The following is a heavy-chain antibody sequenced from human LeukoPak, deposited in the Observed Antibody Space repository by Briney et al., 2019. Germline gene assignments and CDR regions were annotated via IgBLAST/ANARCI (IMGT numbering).Heavy chain of an antibody. Sequence: GASVEVSCKVSGYTLTELSMHWVRQAPGKGLEWMGGSDPEDGETIYAQKFQGRVTMTEDTSTDTAYMELSSLRSEDTAVYYCATDRPYYGSGSYYMTHWGQGTLVTVSS. CDR1: GYTLTELS. J-gene: IGHJ4*02. CDR2: SDPEDGET. V-gene: IGHV1-24*01. CDR3: ATDRPYYGSGSYYMTH. D-gene: IGHD3-10*01.